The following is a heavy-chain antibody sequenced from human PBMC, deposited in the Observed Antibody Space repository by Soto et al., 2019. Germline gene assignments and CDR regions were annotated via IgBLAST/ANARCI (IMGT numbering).Heavy chain of an antibody. CDR1: GGSISSYY. CDR3: ARDIMGTNYYYHGMDV. D-gene: IGHD2-8*01. Sequence: QVQLQESGPGLVKPSETLSLTCTVSGGSISSYYWSWIRQPPGKGLEWIGYIYYSGSTNYNPSLKSRGTISVDTSKNQFSLKLSSVTAADTAVYYCARDIMGTNYYYHGMDVWGQGTTVTVSS. V-gene: IGHV4-59*01. J-gene: IGHJ6*02. CDR2: IYYSGST.